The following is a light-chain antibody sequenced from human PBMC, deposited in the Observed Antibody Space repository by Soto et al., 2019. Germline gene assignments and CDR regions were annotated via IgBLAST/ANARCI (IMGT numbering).Light chain of an antibody. CDR1: QSVSSN. J-gene: IGKJ3*01. CDR2: GAS. Sequence: EIVMTQSPATLSVSPGERATLSCRASQSVSSNLAWYQQKPGQAPRLLIYGASNRATGIPARFSGSGSRTDFTLTISSLEPEDFAVYYCQQGNNWPLFTFGPGTKVDI. CDR3: QQGNNWPLFT. V-gene: IGKV3D-15*01.